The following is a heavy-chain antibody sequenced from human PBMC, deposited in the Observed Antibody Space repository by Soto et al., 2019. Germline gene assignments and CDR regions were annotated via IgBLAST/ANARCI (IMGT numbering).Heavy chain of an antibody. Sequence: VKVSCKDSGFTFTSSAVQWVRQARGQRLEWIGWIVVGIGNTNYAQKFQERVTITRDMSTSTAYMELSSLRSEDTAVYYCAAVDDLNAAAGTYAFDICGQGTMVTVSS. V-gene: IGHV1-58*01. CDR1: GFTFTSSA. J-gene: IGHJ3*02. D-gene: IGHD6-13*01. CDR2: IVVGIGNT. CDR3: AAVDDLNAAAGTYAFDI.